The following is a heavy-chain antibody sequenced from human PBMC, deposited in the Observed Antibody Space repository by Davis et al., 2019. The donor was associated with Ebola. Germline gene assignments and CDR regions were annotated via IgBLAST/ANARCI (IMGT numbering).Heavy chain of an antibody. D-gene: IGHD3-16*01. CDR3: ARGMGELALN. V-gene: IGHV7-4-1*02. CDR2: ITTNTASP. Sequence: ASVKVSCKASGYPFTDFATNWLRHAPGQKFEWLGWITTNTASPTYARGFSERFVFSLDTSVNTAFLQINNLRAEDTAIYYCARGMGELALNWGQGTLVTVSS. J-gene: IGHJ4*02. CDR1: GYPFTDFA.